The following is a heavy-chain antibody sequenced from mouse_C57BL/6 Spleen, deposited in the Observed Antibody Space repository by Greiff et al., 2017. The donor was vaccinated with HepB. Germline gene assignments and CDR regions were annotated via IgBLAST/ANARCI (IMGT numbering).Heavy chain of an antibody. CDR1: GFTFTDYY. CDR2: IRNKANGYTT. Sequence: EVQLVESGGGLVQPGGSLSLSCAASGFTFTDYYMSWVRQPPGKELEWLGFIRNKANGYTTEYSASVKGGFTISRNNSQSILYLQMNALRAEDSATYYCARYYYGSSFYAMDYWGQGTSVTVSS. V-gene: IGHV7-3*01. CDR3: ARYYYGSSFYAMDY. J-gene: IGHJ4*01. D-gene: IGHD1-1*01.